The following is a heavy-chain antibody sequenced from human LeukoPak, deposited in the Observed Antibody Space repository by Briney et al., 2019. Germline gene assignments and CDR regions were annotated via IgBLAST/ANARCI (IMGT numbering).Heavy chain of an antibody. J-gene: IGHJ5*02. Sequence: SETLSLTCTVSGGSIINYYWSWIRQSPGEGLEWIGYIHYSGTTTYNPSLESRVTISVDTSKNQFSLKLTSVTAADTAVYYCARDSLRIQSGTTPWGQGTLVTVSS. D-gene: IGHD1-1*01. CDR1: GGSIINYY. CDR2: IHYSGTT. V-gene: IGHV4-59*01. CDR3: ARDSLRIQSGTTP.